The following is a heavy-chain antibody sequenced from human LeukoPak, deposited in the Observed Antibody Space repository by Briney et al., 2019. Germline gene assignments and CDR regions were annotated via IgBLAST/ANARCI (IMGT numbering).Heavy chain of an antibody. CDR2: INPNSGGT. D-gene: IGHD3-10*02. J-gene: IGHJ5*02. Sequence: ASVKVSCKASGYTFTGYYMHWVRQAPGQGLEWMGWINPNSGGTNYAQKFQGRVTMTRDTSISTAYMELSRLRSEDTAVYYCARSLFGEWNWFDPWGQGTLVTVSS. CDR3: ARSLFGEWNWFDP. CDR1: GYTFTGYY. V-gene: IGHV1-2*02.